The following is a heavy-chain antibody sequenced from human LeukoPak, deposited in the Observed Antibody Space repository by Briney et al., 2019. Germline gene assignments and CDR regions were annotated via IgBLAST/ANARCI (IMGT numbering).Heavy chain of an antibody. Sequence: PGGSLRLSCAASGFTLSSSAMSWVRRAPGKGLEWVSSISSSGSNTYYADSVKGRFTISRDNSKNTLYLQMNSLRAEDTAVYYCAKVIWINYDNSGYQSYFDYWGQGTLVTVSS. V-gene: IGHV3-23*01. J-gene: IGHJ4*02. D-gene: IGHD3-22*01. CDR2: ISSSGSNT. CDR1: GFTLSSSA. CDR3: AKVIWINYDNSGYQSYFDY.